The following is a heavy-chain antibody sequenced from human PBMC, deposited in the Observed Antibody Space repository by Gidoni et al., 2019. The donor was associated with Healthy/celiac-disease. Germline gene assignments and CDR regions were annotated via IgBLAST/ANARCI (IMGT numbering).Heavy chain of an antibody. D-gene: IGHD3-22*01. CDR1: GLTFSSYS. CDR2: ISSSSSYI. CDR3: AIYDTLPDFGRWFDP. V-gene: IGHV3-21*01. J-gene: IGHJ5*02. Sequence: EVQLVESGGGLVKPGGSLSLSCAASGLTFSSYSMNWVRQAPGKGLEWVSSISSSSSYIYYADSVKGRFTISRDNAKNSLYLQMNSLRAEDTAVYYCAIYDTLPDFGRWFDPWGQGTLVTVSS.